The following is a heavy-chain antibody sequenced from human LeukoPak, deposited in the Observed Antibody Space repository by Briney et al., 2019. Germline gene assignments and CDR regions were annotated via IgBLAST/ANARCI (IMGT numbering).Heavy chain of an antibody. CDR3: ARGVEGSSWYNYYYYYMDV. CDR1: GFTFDTYT. V-gene: IGHV3-48*04. CDR2: ISSGSSTI. J-gene: IGHJ6*03. Sequence: GGSLRLSCAASGFTFDTYTMNWVRQAPGKGLEWVSYISSGSSTIYYADSVKGRLTISRDNARNSLYLQMNSLRAEDMAVYYCARGVEGSSWYNYYYYYMDVWGKGTTVTVSS. D-gene: IGHD6-13*01.